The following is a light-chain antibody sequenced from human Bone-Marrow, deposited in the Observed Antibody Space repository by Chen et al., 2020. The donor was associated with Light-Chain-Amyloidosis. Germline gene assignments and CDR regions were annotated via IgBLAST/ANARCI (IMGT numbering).Light chain of an antibody. Sequence: NFMLTQPHSVSESPGKTVIISCTRSSGSIATNHVQWSQQRPGSSPTTVIYEDDQRPSGLPDRFSGSIDRSSNSASLTISGLKTEDEADYYCQSYQGSSQGVFGGGTKLTVL. CDR3: QSYQGSSQGV. J-gene: IGLJ3*02. CDR1: SGSIATNH. V-gene: IGLV6-57*01. CDR2: EDD.